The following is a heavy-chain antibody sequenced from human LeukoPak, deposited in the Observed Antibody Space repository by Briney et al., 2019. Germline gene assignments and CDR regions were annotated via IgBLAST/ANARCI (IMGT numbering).Heavy chain of an antibody. J-gene: IGHJ4*02. CDR2: INPSGGST. D-gene: IGHD3-22*01. CDR1: GYTFTNYY. CDR3: ARPDSSGYYYFDY. Sequence: ASVKVSCKASGYTFTNYYMHWVRQAPGQGLEWMGIINPSGGSTSYPQKFQGRVTMTRDTSTSTVYMELSSLRSEDTAVYYCARPDSSGYYYFDYWGQGTLVTVSS. V-gene: IGHV1-46*01.